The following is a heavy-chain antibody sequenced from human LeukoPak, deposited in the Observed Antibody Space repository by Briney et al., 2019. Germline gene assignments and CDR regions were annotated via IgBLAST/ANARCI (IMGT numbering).Heavy chain of an antibody. Sequence: PSETLSLTCTVSGGSISSGGYYWGWIRQHPGKGPEWIGYIYYSGSTYYNPSLKSRVTISVDTSKNQFSLKLSSVTAADTAVYYCARGRDGSGSYFDYWGQGTLVTVSS. V-gene: IGHV4-31*03. J-gene: IGHJ4*02. CDR1: GGSISSGGYY. D-gene: IGHD3-10*01. CDR2: IYYSGST. CDR3: ARGRDGSGSYFDY.